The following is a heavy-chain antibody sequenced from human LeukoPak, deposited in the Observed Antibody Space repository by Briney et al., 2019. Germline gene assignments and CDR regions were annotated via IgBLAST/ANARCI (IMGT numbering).Heavy chain of an antibody. CDR3: ARDNTMVRGVIINDAFDI. D-gene: IGHD3-10*01. CDR1: GYTFTSYG. Sequence: ASVKVSCKASGYTFTSYGISWVRQAPGQGLEWMGWISAYNGNTNYAQKLQGRVTMTTDTSTSTAYMELRSLRSDDTAVYYCARDNTMVRGVIINDAFDIWGQGTIVTVSS. J-gene: IGHJ3*02. V-gene: IGHV1-18*01. CDR2: ISAYNGNT.